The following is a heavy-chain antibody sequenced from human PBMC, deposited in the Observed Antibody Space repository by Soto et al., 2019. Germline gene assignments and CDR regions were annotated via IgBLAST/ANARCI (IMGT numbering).Heavy chain of an antibody. D-gene: IGHD6-19*01. CDR2: ISSGSTTI. Sequence: GGSLRLSCEASGFIFSLYSMNWVRQAPGKGLEWVSYISSGSTTIYYADSVKGRFTISRDNSKNSLYLEMHSLRDEDTAVYYCARRYISGWYVVPFDYWGQGTLVTVSS. V-gene: IGHV3-48*02. CDR3: ARRYISGWYVVPFDY. J-gene: IGHJ4*02. CDR1: GFIFSLYS.